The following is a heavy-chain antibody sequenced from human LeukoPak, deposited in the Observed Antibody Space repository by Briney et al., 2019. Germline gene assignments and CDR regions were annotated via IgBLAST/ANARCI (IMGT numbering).Heavy chain of an antibody. J-gene: IGHJ4*02. V-gene: IGHV4-39*01. CDR2: TYYSGTT. Sequence: KASETLSLTCTVSGGSISSSFYYWGWLRQPPGKGLEWVGSTYYSGTTYYKPSLKSRVSVSVDTSKNQLSLNLTSVTAADTALYYCARHGYYDYTSGYFGYWGQGILVTVSA. D-gene: IGHD3-22*01. CDR3: ARHGYYDYTSGYFGY. CDR1: GGSISSSFYY.